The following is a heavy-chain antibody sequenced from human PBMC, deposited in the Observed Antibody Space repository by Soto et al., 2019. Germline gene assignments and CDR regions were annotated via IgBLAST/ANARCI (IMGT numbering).Heavy chain of an antibody. Sequence: ASETLSLTCTVSGGSISSISNHFSNHYCSWIRLSPGKGLEWIGYISNIGFTRYNPSLKSRVSISVDTSKNQFSLKLTSVTAADTAVYYCTTQGFGGLHGLVDVWGQRTTVTVSS. CDR2: ISNIGFT. CDR1: GGSISSISNHFSNHY. V-gene: IGHV4-61*05. D-gene: IGHD3-10*01. J-gene: IGHJ6*02. CDR3: TTQGFGGLHGLVDV.